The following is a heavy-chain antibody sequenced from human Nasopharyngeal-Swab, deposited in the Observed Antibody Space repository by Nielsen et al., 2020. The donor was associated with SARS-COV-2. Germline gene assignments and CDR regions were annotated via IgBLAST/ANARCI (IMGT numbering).Heavy chain of an antibody. CDR2: INHSGST. J-gene: IGHJ4*02. Sequence: WIRQPPGKGLEWIGEINHSGSTNYNPSLKSRVTISVDTSKNQFSLKLSSVTSADTAVYFCARGLSSYGYYNWGQGTLVTVSS. D-gene: IGHD5-18*01. V-gene: IGHV4-34*01. CDR3: ARGLSSYGYYN.